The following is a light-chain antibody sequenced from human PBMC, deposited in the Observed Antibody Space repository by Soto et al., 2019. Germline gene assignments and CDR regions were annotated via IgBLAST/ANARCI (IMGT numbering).Light chain of an antibody. Sequence: LTQPPSVSVAPGKTAKITCGGNNIGSKSVHWYQQKPGQAPVLVIFYDSVRPSGIPERFSGSNSGNTATLTITRVEAGDEADYYCQVWDSSSDQGVFGTGPKLT. CDR2: YDS. CDR3: QVWDSSSDQGV. V-gene: IGLV3-21*04. J-gene: IGLJ1*01. CDR1: NIGSKS.